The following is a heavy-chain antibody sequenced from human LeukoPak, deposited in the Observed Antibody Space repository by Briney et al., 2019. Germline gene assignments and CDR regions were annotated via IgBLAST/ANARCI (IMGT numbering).Heavy chain of an antibody. CDR1: GFTFGDYA. J-gene: IGHJ4*02. CDR2: IRSKTYGEAA. Sequence: GGSLRLSCTASGFTFGDYAMSWIRQAPGKGLEWVGFIRSKTYGEAADYAASVKGRFTISRDDSKAIAYLQMNSLKTEDTAVYHCTRDRGAYNLYDYWGQGTLVTVSS. CDR3: TRDRGAYNLYDY. D-gene: IGHD1-1*01. V-gene: IGHV3-49*03.